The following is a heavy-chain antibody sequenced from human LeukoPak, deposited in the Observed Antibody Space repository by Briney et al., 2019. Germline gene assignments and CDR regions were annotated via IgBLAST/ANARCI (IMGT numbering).Heavy chain of an antibody. CDR3: ARGGDYDFWSGYYS. V-gene: IGHV4-34*01. CDR1: GGSFSGYY. D-gene: IGHD3-3*01. J-gene: IGHJ5*02. Sequence: KPSETLSLTCAVYGGSFSGYYWSWIRQPPGKGLEWIGEINHSGSTNYNPSLKSRVTISVDTSKNQFSLKLSSVTAADTAVYYCARGGDYDFWSGYYSWGQGTLVTVSS. CDR2: INHSGST.